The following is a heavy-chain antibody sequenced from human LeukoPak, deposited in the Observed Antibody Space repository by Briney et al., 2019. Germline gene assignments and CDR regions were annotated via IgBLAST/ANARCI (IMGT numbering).Heavy chain of an antibody. CDR3: ASGVIAARLADY. Sequence: GGSLRLSCKGSGYSFTSYWIGWVRQMPGKSLEWMGIIYPGDSDTRYSPSFQGQVTISADKSISTAYLQWSSLKASDTAMYYCASGVIAARLADYWGQGTLVTVSS. CDR1: GYSFTSYW. V-gene: IGHV5-51*01. CDR2: IYPGDSDT. D-gene: IGHD6-6*01. J-gene: IGHJ4*02.